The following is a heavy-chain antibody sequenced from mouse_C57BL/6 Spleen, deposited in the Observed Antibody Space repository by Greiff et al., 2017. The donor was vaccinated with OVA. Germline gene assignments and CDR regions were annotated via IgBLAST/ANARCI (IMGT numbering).Heavy chain of an antibody. V-gene: IGHV2-9*01. CDR3: AKQGPYYGMGY. J-gene: IGHJ4*01. CDR2: IWGSENT. Sequence: VQGVESGPGLVAPSQSLSITCTVSGFSLTSYGVDWVRQPPGKGLEWLGVIWGSENTNYNSALKSRLSIRKDNSKSQVFLKMNSLQTDDTAMYYCAKQGPYYGMGYWGQGASVTVAS. CDR1: GFSLTSYG.